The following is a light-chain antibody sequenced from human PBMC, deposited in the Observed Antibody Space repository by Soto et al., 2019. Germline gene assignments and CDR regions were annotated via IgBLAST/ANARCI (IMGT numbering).Light chain of an antibody. CDR1: QSVGRN. CDR3: QQYHKWPYT. J-gene: IGKJ2*01. Sequence: EIVMTQSPVALSVSPGESAALSCRASQSVGRNFAWYQQRPGQAPRVLIYGTSARATGVPARFSGSGSGTDFTLTISSLQSEDFAVCYCQQYHKWPYTFGQGTRLEIK. CDR2: GTS. V-gene: IGKV3-15*01.